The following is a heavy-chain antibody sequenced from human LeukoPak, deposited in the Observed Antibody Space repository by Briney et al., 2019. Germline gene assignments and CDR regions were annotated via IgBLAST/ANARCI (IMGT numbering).Heavy chain of an antibody. CDR1: GFTFSTYE. CDR2: ISSSGSTI. V-gene: IGHV3-48*03. Sequence: GGSLRLSCAASGFTFSTYEMSWVRQAPGNGLEGVSYISSSGSTIFYADSVMGRFTISRDNTKNSLYLQMNSLRAEDTAVYYCARGYAGTLFYWGQGTLVTVSS. J-gene: IGHJ4*02. CDR3: ARGYAGTLFY. D-gene: IGHD4-23*01.